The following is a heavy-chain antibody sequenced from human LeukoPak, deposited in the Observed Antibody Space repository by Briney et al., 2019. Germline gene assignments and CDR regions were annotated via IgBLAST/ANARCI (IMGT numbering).Heavy chain of an antibody. CDR3: ARLRYSGLDY. CDR2: IHPDSGNT. D-gene: IGHD1-26*01. CDR1: GYTFTSYY. V-gene: IGHV1-8*02. Sequence: GASVKVSCKASGYTFTSYYMHWVRQAPGQGLEWMGWIHPDSGNTDYAQKFQDRLTMTRETSTTTAYMELSSLRSEDTAVYYCARLRYSGLDYWGQGSLVSVSS. J-gene: IGHJ4*02.